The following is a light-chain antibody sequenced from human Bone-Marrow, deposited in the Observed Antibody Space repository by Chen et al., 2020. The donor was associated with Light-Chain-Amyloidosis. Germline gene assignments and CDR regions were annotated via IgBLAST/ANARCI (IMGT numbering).Light chain of an antibody. Sequence: DIQMTPSPSSLSASVGDRVTITGQASQDMRNYLNWYQQKPWKAPKLLIYDAANLETGVPSRFSGSGSETDFSFTISSLQPEEFATYYCQQYDNLPLTFGGGTKVEIK. J-gene: IGKJ4*01. CDR2: DAA. CDR3: QQYDNLPLT. CDR1: QDMRNY. V-gene: IGKV1-33*01.